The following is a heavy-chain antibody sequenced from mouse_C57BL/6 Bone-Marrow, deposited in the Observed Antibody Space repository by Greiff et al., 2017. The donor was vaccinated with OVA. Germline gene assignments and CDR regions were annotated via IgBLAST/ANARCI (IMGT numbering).Heavy chain of an antibody. D-gene: IGHD4-1*02. CDR2: ISSGSSTI. V-gene: IGHV5-17*01. CDR3: ARGPNWGYWYFDV. J-gene: IGHJ1*03. Sequence: EVKLMESGGGLVKPGGSLKLSCAASGFTFSDYGMHWVRQAPEKGLEWVAYISSGSSTIYYADTVKGRFTISRDNAKNTLFLQMTSLRSEDTAMYYCARGPNWGYWYFDVWGTGTTVTVSS. CDR1: GFTFSDYG.